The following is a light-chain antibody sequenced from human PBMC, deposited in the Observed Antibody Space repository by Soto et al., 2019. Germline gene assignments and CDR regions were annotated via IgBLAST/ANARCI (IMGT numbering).Light chain of an antibody. V-gene: IGLV2-14*01. CDR3: SSYTSSSTPEV. Sequence: QSALTQPASVSGSPGQSITISCTGTSSDVGGYNYVSWYQQHPGKAPKLMIYDVSNRPSWVSTRFSGSKSGNTASLTISGLQAEDEADYYCSSYTSSSTPEVFGTGTKLTVL. J-gene: IGLJ1*01. CDR2: DVS. CDR1: SSDVGGYNY.